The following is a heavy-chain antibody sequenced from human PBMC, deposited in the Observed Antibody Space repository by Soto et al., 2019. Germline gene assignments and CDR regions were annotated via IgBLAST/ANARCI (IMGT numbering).Heavy chain of an antibody. D-gene: IGHD5-12*01. V-gene: IGHV3-30-3*01. CDR1: GFTFSSYA. J-gene: IGHJ4*02. CDR2: ISYDGSNK. CDR3: AREGGYSGYDPPGY. Sequence: QVQLVESGGGVVQPGRSLRLSCAASGFTFSSYAMHWVRQAPGKGLEWVAVISYDGSNKYYADSVKGRFTISRDNSKNTLYLQMNSLRAEDTAVYYCAREGGYSGYDPPGYWGQGTLVTVSS.